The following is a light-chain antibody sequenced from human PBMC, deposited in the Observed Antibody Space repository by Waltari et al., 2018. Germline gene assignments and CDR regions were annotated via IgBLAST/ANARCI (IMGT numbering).Light chain of an antibody. CDR3: QQRSNWTPHT. V-gene: IGKV3-11*01. J-gene: IGKJ2*01. CDR2: DAS. Sequence: EIVLTQSPATLSLSPGDTATLSCTASQSVGSYLAWYQQKPGQPPRLLIYDASNRANGVPARIRASGSGTDFTLTISSLEAEDFAVYFCQQRSNWTPHTFGQGATLEIK. CDR1: QSVGSY.